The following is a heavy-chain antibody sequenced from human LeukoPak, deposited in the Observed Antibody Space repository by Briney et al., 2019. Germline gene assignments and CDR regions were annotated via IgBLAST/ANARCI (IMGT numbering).Heavy chain of an antibody. CDR3: VRQVEKNYGDWCDP. CDR2: VYYLGST. Sequence: SETLSLTCTVSGGSVSSNTHHWGWIRQPPGKGLEWIGSVYYLGSTYYNPSLQSRVTISVDTSKNHFSLKVRSVTAADTAVYYYVRQVEKNYGDWCDPWGQGTLLTVSS. CDR1: GGSVSSNTHH. J-gene: IGHJ5*02. V-gene: IGHV4-39*01. D-gene: IGHD3-16*01.